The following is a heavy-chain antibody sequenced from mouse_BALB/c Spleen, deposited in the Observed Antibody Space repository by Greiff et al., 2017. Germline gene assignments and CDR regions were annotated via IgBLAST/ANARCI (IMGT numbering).Heavy chain of an antibody. D-gene: IGHD1-1*01. CDR3: AYYGSSYEAMDY. V-gene: IGHV1-14*01. Sequence: LVESGPELVKPGASVKMSCKASGYTFTSYVMHWVKQKPGQGLEWIGYINPYNDGTKYNEKFKGKATLTSDKSSSTAYMELSSLTSEDSAVYYCAYYGSSYEAMDYWGQGTSVTVSS. CDR2: INPYNDGT. CDR1: GYTFTSYV. J-gene: IGHJ4*01.